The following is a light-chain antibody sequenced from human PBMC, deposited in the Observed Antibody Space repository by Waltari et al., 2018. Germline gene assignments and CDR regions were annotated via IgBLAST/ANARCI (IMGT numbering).Light chain of an antibody. Sequence: DIQMTQSPSSLSASVGDRVTITFLASTSIRRYLNWYQQKPGNVPKLLIYAASSLQSGVPSGFSGSGSGTDFTLTISSLHPEDFATYYCQQSYSTPWTFGQGTKVEIK. CDR3: QQSYSTPWT. CDR1: TSIRRY. V-gene: IGKV1-39*01. CDR2: AAS. J-gene: IGKJ1*01.